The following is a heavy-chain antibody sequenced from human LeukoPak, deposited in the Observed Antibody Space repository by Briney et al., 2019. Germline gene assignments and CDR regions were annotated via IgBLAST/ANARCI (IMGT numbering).Heavy chain of an antibody. D-gene: IGHD6-19*01. CDR1: GYSFTTYY. CDR2: IKPSGGST. V-gene: IGHV1-46*01. CDR3: ARVHDSDWYFDY. J-gene: IGHJ4*02. Sequence: ASVKASCKASGYSFTTYYMHWVRQAPGQGLEWMGIIKPSGGSTSYAQKFQDRVTMTRDTSTSTVYMELSSLRSEDTAVYYCARVHDSDWYFDYWGQGTLVTVSS.